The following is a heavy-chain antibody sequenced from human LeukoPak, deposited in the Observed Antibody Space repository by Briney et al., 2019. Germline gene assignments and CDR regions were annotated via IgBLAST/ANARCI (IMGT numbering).Heavy chain of an antibody. Sequence: GGSLRLSCAASGFTFSSYGMHWVRQAPGKGLEWVAVISYDGSNKYYADSVKGRFTISRDNSKNTLYLQMNSLRAEDTAVYYCAKDGGDGWNFDYWGQGTLVTVSS. CDR1: GFTFSSYG. D-gene: IGHD2-21*02. CDR3: AKDGGDGWNFDY. J-gene: IGHJ4*02. CDR2: ISYDGSNK. V-gene: IGHV3-30*18.